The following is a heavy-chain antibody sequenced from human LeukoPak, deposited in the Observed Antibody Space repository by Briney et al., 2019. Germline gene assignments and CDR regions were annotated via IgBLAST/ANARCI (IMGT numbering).Heavy chain of an antibody. CDR3: ARAVIDDDYGDYAHES. D-gene: IGHD4-17*01. Sequence: ASVKVSCKASGYSFTGYYMHWVRQAPGQGLEWMGWINPNSGGTNYAQKFQGWVTMTRDTSISTAYMELSRLRSDDTAVYYCARAVIDDDYGDYAHESWGQGPLVTVSS. CDR2: INPNSGGT. CDR1: GYSFTGYY. V-gene: IGHV1-2*04. J-gene: IGHJ5*02.